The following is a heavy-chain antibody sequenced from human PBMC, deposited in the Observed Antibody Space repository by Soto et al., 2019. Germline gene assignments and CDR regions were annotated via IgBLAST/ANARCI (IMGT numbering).Heavy chain of an antibody. J-gene: IGHJ6*02. CDR2: IYYSGST. D-gene: IGHD2-15*01. CDR3: ARELGDIYLRGRLVGMDV. V-gene: IGHV4-39*02. CDR1: GGSISSSSCY. Sequence: SETLSLTCTVSGGSISSSSCYWGWIRQPPGKGLEWIGSIYYSGSTYYNPSLKSRVTISVDTSKNQFSLKLSSVTAADTAVYYCARELGDIYLRGRLVGMDVWGQGTTVTVSS.